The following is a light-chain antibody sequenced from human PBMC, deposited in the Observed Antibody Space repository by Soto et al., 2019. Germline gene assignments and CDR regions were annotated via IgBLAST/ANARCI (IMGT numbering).Light chain of an antibody. CDR1: SSDVGSYKL. Sequence: QSALTQPASVSGSPGQSITISCTGTSSDVGSYKLVSWYQQHPGKAPKLRIYDGSERPSGVSNRFSGSKSGNTASLTISGLQAEDEADYYCFSYAASSTSVVFGGGTKLTVL. CDR3: FSYAASSTSVV. CDR2: DGS. J-gene: IGLJ2*01. V-gene: IGLV2-23*01.